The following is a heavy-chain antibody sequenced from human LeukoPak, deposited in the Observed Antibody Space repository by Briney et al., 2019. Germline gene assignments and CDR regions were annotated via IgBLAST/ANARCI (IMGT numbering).Heavy chain of an antibody. CDR2: MNHNSGNT. CDR3: ARRNAMHYYYGMDV. Sequence: ASVKVSCKASGYTFTSYDINWVRQATGQGLEWMGWMNHNSGNTGYAQKFQGRVTMTRNTSISTAYMELSSLRSEDTAVYYCARRNAMHYYYGMDVWGQGTTVTVSS. J-gene: IGHJ6*02. V-gene: IGHV1-8*01. D-gene: IGHD2-2*01. CDR1: GYTFTSYD.